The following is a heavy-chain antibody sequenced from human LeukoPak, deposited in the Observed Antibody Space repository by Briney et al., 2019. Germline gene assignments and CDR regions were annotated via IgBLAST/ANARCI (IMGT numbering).Heavy chain of an antibody. CDR3: AKAPVTTCSGAYCYPFDY. CDR2: IYSGGTT. D-gene: IGHD2-15*01. CDR1: GFTVSGNY. V-gene: IGHV3-53*01. Sequence: GGSLRLSCAVSGFTVSGNYMSWVRQAPGKGLEWVSLIYSGGTTYYADSVKGRFTISRDNSKNTLYLQMNSLRAGDAAVYYCAKAPVTTCSGAYCYPFDYWSQGTLVTVSS. J-gene: IGHJ4*02.